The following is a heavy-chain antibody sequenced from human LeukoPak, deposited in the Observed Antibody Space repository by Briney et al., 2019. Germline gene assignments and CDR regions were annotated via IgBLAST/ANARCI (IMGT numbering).Heavy chain of an antibody. D-gene: IGHD3-10*01. J-gene: IGHJ4*02. CDR1: GDSVSSNSVA. V-gene: IGHV6-1*01. CDR2: TYYSSKWYN. CDR3: ARGTLSGFYYSLDY. Sequence: SQTLSLTCVISGDSVSSNSVAWHWLRQSPSRGLEWLGRTYYSSKWYNDYAVSVKSRIMINPDTSKNQFSLQLKSVTPEDTAVYYCARGTLSGFYYSLDYWGQGTLVTVSS.